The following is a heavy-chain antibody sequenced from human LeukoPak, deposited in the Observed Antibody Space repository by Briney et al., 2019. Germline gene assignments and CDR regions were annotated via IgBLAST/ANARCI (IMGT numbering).Heavy chain of an antibody. J-gene: IGHJ4*02. CDR2: INPNSGGT. CDR1: GYSITDYY. Sequence: ASVKVSCKASGYSITDYYMHWVRQAPGQGLEWMGWINPNSGGTSYAQKFQGRVTMTRDMSTSTVYMELSSLRSEDTAVYYCARDSAMIGAYYFDYWGQGTLVTVSS. V-gene: IGHV1-2*02. CDR3: ARDSAMIGAYYFDY. D-gene: IGHD3-22*01.